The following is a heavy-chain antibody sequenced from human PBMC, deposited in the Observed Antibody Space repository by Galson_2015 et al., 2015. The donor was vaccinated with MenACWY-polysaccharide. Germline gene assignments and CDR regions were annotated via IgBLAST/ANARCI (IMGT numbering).Heavy chain of an antibody. J-gene: IGHJ6*02. D-gene: IGHD7-27*01. V-gene: IGHV3-7*01. Sequence: SLRLSCAASGLTFSNWWMTWVRQAPGKGLEWVASIKKDGSEKYYVDSVKGRFTISGDNAKDSLYLQMNSLRAEDTAVYSCARGHLGLGLWGQGTTVTVSS. CDR3: ARGHLGLGL. CDR2: IKKDGSEK. CDR1: GLTFSNWW.